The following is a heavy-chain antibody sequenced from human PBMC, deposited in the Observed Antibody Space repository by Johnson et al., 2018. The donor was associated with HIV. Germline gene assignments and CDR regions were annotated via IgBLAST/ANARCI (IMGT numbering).Heavy chain of an antibody. D-gene: IGHD4/OR15-4a*01. V-gene: IGHV3-23*04. J-gene: IGHJ3*02. CDR2: IRGSGARK. CDR3: TGAGPRDAFDI. CDR1: GFNFSHYA. Sequence: VQLVESGGGLVQPGGSLRLSCAASGFNFSHYAMCWIRQAPGKGLAWVAGIRGSGARKSHADPARGRFTISRDNSRDTLYLQMNSLRAEHTAVDYCTGAGPRDAFDIWGQGTVVIVSS.